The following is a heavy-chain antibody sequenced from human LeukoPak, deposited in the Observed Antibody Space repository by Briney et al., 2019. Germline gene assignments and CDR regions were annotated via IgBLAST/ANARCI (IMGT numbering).Heavy chain of an antibody. CDR3: AKDADDYGDSYFDY. D-gene: IGHD4-17*01. Sequence: GGSLRLSCAASGFSFNNYGMHWVRQAPGEGLEWVAAIWFDGTHEFYVDPVKGRFTISRDNSKNTLYLQMNTLRAEDTAVYYCAKDADDYGDSYFDYWGHGTLVTVSS. V-gene: IGHV3-33*06. CDR2: IWFDGTHE. CDR1: GFSFNNYG. J-gene: IGHJ4*01.